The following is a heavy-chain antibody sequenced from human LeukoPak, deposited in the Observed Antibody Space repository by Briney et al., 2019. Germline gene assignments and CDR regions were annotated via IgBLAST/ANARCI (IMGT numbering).Heavy chain of an antibody. CDR3: ARDRRYCSSTSCYQGFDY. D-gene: IGHD2-2*01. Sequence: PSGTLSLTCAVSGGSISSSNWWGWVRQPPGKGLEWIGEIYHSGSTNYNPSLKSRVTISVDKSKNQFSLKLSSVTAADTAVYYCARDRRYCSSTSCYQGFDYWGQGTLVTVSS. CDR1: GGSISSSNW. J-gene: IGHJ4*02. CDR2: IYHSGST. V-gene: IGHV4-4*02.